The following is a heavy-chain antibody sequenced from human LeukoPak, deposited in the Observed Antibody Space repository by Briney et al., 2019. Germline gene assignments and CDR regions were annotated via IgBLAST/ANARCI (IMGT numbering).Heavy chain of an antibody. Sequence: ASVKVSCKTSGYSFIDYYIHWVRQAPGQGREWMGWSNPSSGVTKFSQELQDRVTLTRDTSLSTAYMELNSLTFDDTAIYYCAREDPYGEYRPFDFWGQGAPVTVSS. CDR2: SNPSSGVT. V-gene: IGHV1-2*02. J-gene: IGHJ4*02. CDR1: GYSFIDYY. CDR3: AREDPYGEYRPFDF. D-gene: IGHD2/OR15-2a*01.